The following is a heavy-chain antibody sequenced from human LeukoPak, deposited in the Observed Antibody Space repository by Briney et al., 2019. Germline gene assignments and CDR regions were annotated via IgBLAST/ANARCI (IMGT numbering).Heavy chain of an antibody. CDR2: IYYSGST. V-gene: IGHV4-30-4*08. CDR1: GGSISSGDYY. J-gene: IGHJ6*03. Sequence: SQTLSLTCTVSGGSISSGDYYWSWIRQPPGKGLEWIGYIYYSGSTYYNPSLKSRVTISVDTSKNQFSLKLSSVTAADTAVYYCARDSYDFWSGYRYYYYYMDVWGKGTTVTVSS. CDR3: ARDSYDFWSGYRYYYYYMDV. D-gene: IGHD3-3*01.